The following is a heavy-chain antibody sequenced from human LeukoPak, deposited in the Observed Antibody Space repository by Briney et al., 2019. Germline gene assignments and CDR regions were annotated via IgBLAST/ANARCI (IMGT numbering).Heavy chain of an antibody. Sequence: GGSLRLFCAASGFTFSTYAVNWVRQAPGKGLEWVSTISGSGDSTYYADSVKGRFTISRDNSKNTLYLQMNSLRAEDTAVYYCARDTARVVVPAAIRGPWGQGTLVTVSS. D-gene: IGHD2-2*02. CDR3: ARDTARVVVPAAIRGP. CDR1: GFTFSTYA. CDR2: ISGSGDST. J-gene: IGHJ5*02. V-gene: IGHV3-23*01.